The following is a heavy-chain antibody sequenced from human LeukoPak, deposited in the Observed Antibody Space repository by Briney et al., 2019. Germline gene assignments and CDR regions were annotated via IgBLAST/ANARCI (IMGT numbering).Heavy chain of an antibody. Sequence: ASVKLSCKASGYTFTDYYVHWVRQALGQGLEWMGWINPKTNGTNFALKFLGRVTMTRDTSISTAYVELTSLRSDDTALYYCARSTRRCDLLDYWGQGILVTVSS. J-gene: IGHJ4*02. D-gene: IGHD5/OR15-5a*01. CDR2: INPKTNGT. V-gene: IGHV1-2*02. CDR1: GYTFTDYY. CDR3: ARSTRRCDLLDY.